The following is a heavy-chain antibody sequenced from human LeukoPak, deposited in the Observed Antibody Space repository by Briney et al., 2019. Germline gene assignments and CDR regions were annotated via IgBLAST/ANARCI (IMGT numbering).Heavy chain of an antibody. D-gene: IGHD3-16*02. V-gene: IGHV3-48*04. Sequence: GGTLRLSCAASGFTFSSYGMSWVRQAPGKGLEWVSYISSSGSTIYYADSVKGRFTISRDNAKNSLYLQMNSLRAEDTAVYYCARGSYDYVWGSYRFWGQGTLVTVSS. CDR3: ARGSYDYVWGSYRF. CDR1: GFTFSSYG. J-gene: IGHJ4*02. CDR2: ISSSGSTI.